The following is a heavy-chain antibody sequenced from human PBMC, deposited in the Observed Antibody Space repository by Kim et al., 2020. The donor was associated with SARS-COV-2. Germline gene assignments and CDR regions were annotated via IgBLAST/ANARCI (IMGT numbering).Heavy chain of an antibody. CDR3: ANKLLAY. CDR2: ITNSGGST. J-gene: IGHJ4*02. D-gene: IGHD2-15*01. Sequence: GGSLRLSCAASGFTFSNYVMSWVRQAPGKGLEWVSSITNSGGSTYYADSVKGRFTISRDNSKNTLYLQMNSLRAEDTAVYYCANKLLAYWGQGTLVTVSS. CDR1: GFTFSNYV. V-gene: IGHV3-23*01.